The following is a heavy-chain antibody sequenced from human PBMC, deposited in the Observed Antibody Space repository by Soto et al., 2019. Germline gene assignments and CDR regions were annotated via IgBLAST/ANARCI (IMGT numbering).Heavy chain of an antibody. CDR2: ISSSSSYI. V-gene: IGHV3-21*01. J-gene: IGHJ6*02. CDR3: ARVGVRGVIIKGYYYYGMDV. D-gene: IGHD3-10*01. Sequence: GGSLRLSCAASGCTFSSYSMNWVRQAPGKGLEWVSSISSSSSYIYYADSVKGRFTISRDNAKNSLYLQMNSLRAEDTAVYYCARVGVRGVIIKGYYYYGMDVWGQGTTVTVSS. CDR1: GCTFSSYS.